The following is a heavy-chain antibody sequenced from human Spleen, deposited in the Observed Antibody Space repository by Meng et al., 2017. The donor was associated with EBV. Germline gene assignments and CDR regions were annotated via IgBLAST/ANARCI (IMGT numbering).Heavy chain of an antibody. CDR1: GFTFSDFY. V-gene: IGHV3-11*01. Sequence: VELGGLGGGFVKPGGSLRLSCGASGFTFSDFYMSWIREAPGKGLEWVAYIHNSENTKHYGDSVRGRFTISRDNAKNSLYLQMDSLRVDDTAIYYCARQKELHGRFDSCGQGTLVTVSS. CDR3: ARQKELHGRFDS. D-gene: IGHD1-7*01. J-gene: IGHJ5*01. CDR2: IHNSENTK.